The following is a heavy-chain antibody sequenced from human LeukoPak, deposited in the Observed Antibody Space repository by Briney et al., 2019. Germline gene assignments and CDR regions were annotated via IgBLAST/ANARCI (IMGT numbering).Heavy chain of an antibody. D-gene: IGHD4-17*01. V-gene: IGHV3-43*01. CDR3: AKDKGDYEDSGIDY. CDR1: GFTFDDYT. J-gene: IGHJ4*02. Sequence: PGGSLRLSCAASGFTFDDYTMHWVRQAPGKGLEWVSLISWDGGSTYYADSVKGRFTISRDNSKNSLYLQMSSLRTEDTALYYCAKDKGDYEDSGIDYWGQGTLVTVSS. CDR2: ISWDGGST.